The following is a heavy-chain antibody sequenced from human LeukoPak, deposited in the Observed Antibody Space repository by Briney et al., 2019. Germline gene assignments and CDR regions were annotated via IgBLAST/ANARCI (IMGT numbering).Heavy chain of an antibody. CDR1: GFTFSSYG. V-gene: IGHV3-33*01. CDR2: IWYDGSNK. D-gene: IGHD5-24*01. Sequence: HPGGSLRLSCAASGFTFSSYGMHWVRQAPGKGLEWVAVIWYDGSNKYYGDSVKGRFTISRDNSKTTLYLQMNSLRVEDTAVYYCARADGYNDAEYLQHWGQGTLVTVS. CDR3: ARADGYNDAEYLQH. J-gene: IGHJ1*01.